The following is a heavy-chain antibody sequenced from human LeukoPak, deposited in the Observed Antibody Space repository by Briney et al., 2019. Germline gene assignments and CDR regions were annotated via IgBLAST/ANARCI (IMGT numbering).Heavy chain of an antibody. CDR3: ARSGAEITRLYDY. V-gene: IGHV1-2*02. CDR2: INPNSGGT. Sequence: ASVKVSCKASGYTFTGYYMHWVRQAPGQGLEWMGWINPNSGGTNYAQKFQGRVTMTTDTSTSTAYMELRSLKSDDTAVYYCARSGAEITRLYDYWGQGTLVTVSS. CDR1: GYTFTGYY. J-gene: IGHJ4*02. D-gene: IGHD3-16*01.